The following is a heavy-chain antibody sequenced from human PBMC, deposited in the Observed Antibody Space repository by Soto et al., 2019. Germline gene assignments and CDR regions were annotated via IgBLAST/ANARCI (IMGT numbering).Heavy chain of an antibody. V-gene: IGHV4-30-2*01. Sequence: PSETLSLTCAVSGYSISSGGYSWSWIRQPPGKGLEWIGYIYHSGRTYYNPSLKSRVTISVDRSKNQFSLKLSSVTAADTAVYYRARRTYYYGSGSYYNLPNWFDPWGQGTLVTVS. CDR3: ARRTYYYGSGSYYNLPNWFDP. CDR2: IYHSGRT. D-gene: IGHD3-10*01. J-gene: IGHJ5*02. CDR1: GYSISSGGYS.